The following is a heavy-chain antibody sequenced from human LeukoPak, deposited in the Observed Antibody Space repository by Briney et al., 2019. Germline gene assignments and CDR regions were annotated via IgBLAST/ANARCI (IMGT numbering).Heavy chain of an antibody. J-gene: IGHJ4*02. D-gene: IGHD4-17*01. V-gene: IGHV1-18*01. CDR3: ARVTVTTLFDH. CDR2: INPKNSGT. CDR1: GYTFTSYG. Sequence: ASVKVSCKAPGYTFTSYGISWVRQAPGQGLEWTGWINPKNSGTKYAQKFQGWITMTTDTSTSTAYMELTSLRSNDTAVYYCARVTVTTLFDHWGPGTLVTVSS.